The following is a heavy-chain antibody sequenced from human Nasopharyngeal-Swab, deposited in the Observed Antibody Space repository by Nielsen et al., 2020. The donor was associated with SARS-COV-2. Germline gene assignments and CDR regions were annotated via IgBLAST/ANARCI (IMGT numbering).Heavy chain of an antibody. V-gene: IGHV3-49*03. J-gene: IGHJ4*02. Sequence: SLKISCTASGFTFGDYAMSWFRQAPGKGLEWVGFIRSKAYGGTTEYAASVKGRFTISRDDSKSIAYLQMNSLKTEDTAVYYCTRDLAEMATGFDYWGQGTLVTVSS. CDR1: GFTFGDYA. CDR3: TRDLAEMATGFDY. D-gene: IGHD5-24*01. CDR2: IRSKAYGGTT.